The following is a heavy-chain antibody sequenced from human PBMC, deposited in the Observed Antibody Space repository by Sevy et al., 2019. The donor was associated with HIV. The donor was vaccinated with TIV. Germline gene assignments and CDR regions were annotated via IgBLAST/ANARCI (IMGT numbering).Heavy chain of an antibody. CDR1: GIIFKSYV. V-gene: IGHV3-23*01. Sequence: GGSPRLSCAVSGIIFKSYVMSWVRQAPGKGLEWLSGISASGGSTYYADSVKGRFTISRDNFKSTLYLQMNILRAEDTAVYYCAGAGVGAKGFDYWGQGTLVTVSS. CDR2: ISASGGST. D-gene: IGHD1-26*01. J-gene: IGHJ4*02. CDR3: AGAGVGAKGFDY.